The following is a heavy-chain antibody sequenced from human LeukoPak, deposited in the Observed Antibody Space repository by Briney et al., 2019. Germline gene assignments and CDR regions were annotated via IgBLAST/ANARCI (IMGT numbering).Heavy chain of an antibody. V-gene: IGHV4-38-2*02. CDR3: ARLMTTVTLHYYYYMDV. CDR1: GYSISSGYY. D-gene: IGHD4-17*01. Sequence: SETLSLTCTVSGYSISSGYYWGWIRQPPGKGLEWIGSIYHSGSTYYNPSLKSRVTISVDTSKNQFSLKLSSATAADTAVYYCARLMTTVTLHYYYYMDVWGKGTTVTISS. CDR2: IYHSGST. J-gene: IGHJ6*03.